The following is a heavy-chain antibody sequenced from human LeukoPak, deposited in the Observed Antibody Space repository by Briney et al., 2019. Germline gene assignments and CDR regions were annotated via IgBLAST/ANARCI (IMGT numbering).Heavy chain of an antibody. V-gene: IGHV3-23*01. CDR3: AKDRGGAYNYPDASDI. J-gene: IGHJ3*02. CDR1: GISFSSYA. CDR2: ISGSGGST. Sequence: GGSLRLSCAASGISFSSYAMSWVRQAPGKGLEWVSAISGSGGSTYYADSVKGRFTISRDNSKNTPYMQMNSRRAEDTAVYYCAKDRGGAYNYPDASDIWGQGTMVTVSS. D-gene: IGHD5-24*01.